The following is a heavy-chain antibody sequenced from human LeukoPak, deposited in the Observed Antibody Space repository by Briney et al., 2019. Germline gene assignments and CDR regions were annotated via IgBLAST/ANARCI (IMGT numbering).Heavy chain of an antibody. D-gene: IGHD1-7*01. CDR1: GFTFSSYW. CDR3: ARGNSNFDY. Sequence: SGGSLRLSCAVSGFTFSSYWMSWVRQAPGKGLEWVANIKEDGSEKYYVDSVKGRFTISRDNAKNSLYLQMNSLRAEDTALYHCARGNSNFDYWGQGTLVTVSS. V-gene: IGHV3-7*03. J-gene: IGHJ4*02. CDR2: IKEDGSEK.